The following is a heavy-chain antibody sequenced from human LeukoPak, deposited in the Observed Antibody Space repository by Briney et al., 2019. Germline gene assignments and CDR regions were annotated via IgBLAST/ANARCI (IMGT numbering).Heavy chain of an antibody. CDR3: ARAQAPPIGVVTFWFDP. V-gene: IGHV1-2*02. CDR2: INPNSGGT. Sequence: ASVKVSCKASGYTFTGYYMHWVRQAPGQGLEWMGWINPNSGGTNYAQKFQGRVTMTRDTSISTAYMELSRLRSDDTAVYYCARAQAPPIGVVTFWFDPWGQGTLVTVSS. D-gene: IGHD3-3*01. CDR1: GYTFTGYY. J-gene: IGHJ5*02.